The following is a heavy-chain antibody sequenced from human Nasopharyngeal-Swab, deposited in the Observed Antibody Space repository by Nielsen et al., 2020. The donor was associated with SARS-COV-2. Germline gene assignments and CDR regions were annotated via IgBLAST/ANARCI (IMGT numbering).Heavy chain of an antibody. V-gene: IGHV1-24*01. J-gene: IGHJ5*02. CDR3: ATGGIALGRFDP. CDR2: FDPEDGET. Sequence: ASVKVSCKFSVYTLTELSMHWVRQAPGKGLEWMGGFDPEDGETIYAQKFQGRVTMTEDTSTDTAYMELSSLRSEDTAVYYCATGGIALGRFDPWGQGTLVTVSS. CDR1: VYTLTELS. D-gene: IGHD6-13*01.